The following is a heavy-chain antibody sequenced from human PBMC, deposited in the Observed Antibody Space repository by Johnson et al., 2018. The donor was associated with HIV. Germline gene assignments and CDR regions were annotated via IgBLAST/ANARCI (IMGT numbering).Heavy chain of an antibody. J-gene: IGHJ3*02. D-gene: IGHD5-12*01. Sequence: VQLVESGGGLVKPGGSLRLSCAASGFTFSDYYMSWIRQAPGKGLEWVSYSSSSGSTIYYADSVKGRFTVSRDNSKNAVYLQMNSLGAGDTAVYYCAKDQHGPLVPTVMRDDAFDIWGQGTMVTVSS. CDR3: AKDQHGPLVPTVMRDDAFDI. V-gene: IGHV3-11*04. CDR1: GFTFSDYY. CDR2: SSSSGSTI.